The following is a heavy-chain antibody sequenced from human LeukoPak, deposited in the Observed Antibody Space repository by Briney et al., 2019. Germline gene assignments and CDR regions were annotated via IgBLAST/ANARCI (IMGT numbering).Heavy chain of an antibody. J-gene: IGHJ4*02. CDR2: ISAYNGNT. CDR1: GYTFTSYG. Sequence: RASVKVSCKASGYTFTSYGVSWVRQAPGQGLEWMGWISAYNGNTNYAQKLQGRVTMTTDTSTSTAYMELRSLRSDDTAVYYCARHAYYYDSSGYYYWGQGTLVTVSS. CDR3: ARHAYYYDSSGYYY. D-gene: IGHD3-22*01. V-gene: IGHV1-18*01.